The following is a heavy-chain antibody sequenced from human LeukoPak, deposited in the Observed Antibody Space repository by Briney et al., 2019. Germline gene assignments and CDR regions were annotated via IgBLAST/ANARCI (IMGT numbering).Heavy chain of an antibody. J-gene: IGHJ4*02. V-gene: IGHV3-11*01. CDR2: IIISGSTI. CDR1: GFTFSDYY. CDR3: ARSEYSSSWYTVNY. Sequence: GGSLRLSCAASGFTFSDYYMSWMRQAPGKGLEWCAYIIISGSTIYYADSVKGRFTISRDNAKNSLYLQMNSLRAEDTAVYYCARSEYSSSWYTVNYWGQGTLVTVSP. D-gene: IGHD6-13*01.